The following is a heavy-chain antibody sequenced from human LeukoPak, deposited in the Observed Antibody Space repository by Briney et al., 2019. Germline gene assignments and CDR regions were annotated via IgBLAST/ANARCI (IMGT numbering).Heavy chain of an antibody. CDR1: GYTFASYG. CDR2: ISAYNGNT. J-gene: IGHJ4*02. V-gene: IGHV1-18*01. Sequence: GASVKVSGKASGYTFASYGISWVRQTPGQGLEWMGWISAYNGNTNYAQKLQGRVTMTTDTSTSTAYMELRSLRSDDTAVYYCARGPAWVVPAAIPPDYWGQGTLVTVSS. CDR3: ARGPAWVVPAAIPPDY. D-gene: IGHD2-2*01.